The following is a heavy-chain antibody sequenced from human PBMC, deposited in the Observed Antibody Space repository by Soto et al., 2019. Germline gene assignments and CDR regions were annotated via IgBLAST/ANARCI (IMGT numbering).Heavy chain of an antibody. V-gene: IGHV4-34*01. Sequence: QVQLQQWGARLLKPSETLSLTCGVNDGSLSDYFWSWIRQFPGKGLEWIGEINPSGSTSNNPSLKSRVTLSINTSKNQFSLRLSPVNAADMAVYYCARRGRYCIGRNSCYYYFDSWVQGTLVTVSA. CDR3: ARRGRYCIGRNSCYYYFDS. D-gene: IGHD2-15*01. CDR2: INPSGST. CDR1: DGSLSDYF. J-gene: IGHJ4*02.